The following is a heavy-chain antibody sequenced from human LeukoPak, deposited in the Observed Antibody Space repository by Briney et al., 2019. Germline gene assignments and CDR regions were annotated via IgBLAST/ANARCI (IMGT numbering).Heavy chain of an antibody. CDR2: MYISGNT. Sequence: SETLSLTCSVSGGSISSPYWSWIRQSAGKGLEWIWRMYISGNTIYNPSLKSRVTMSVDTSTNQFSLKLSSVTAADTAVYSCARDNSGSYMGGGAFDIWGQGTMVTVSS. CDR1: GGSISSPY. CDR3: ARDNSGSYMGGGAFDI. J-gene: IGHJ3*02. V-gene: IGHV4-4*07. D-gene: IGHD1-26*01.